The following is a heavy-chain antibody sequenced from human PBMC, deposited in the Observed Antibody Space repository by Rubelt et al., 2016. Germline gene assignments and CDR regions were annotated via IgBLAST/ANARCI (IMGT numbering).Heavy chain of an antibody. J-gene: IGHJ4*02. CDR3: ARSAGYDILTGYSPFDY. Sequence: QVQLQQWGAGLLKPSETLSLTCAVYGGSFSGYYWSWIRQPPGKGLEWIGEINHSGSTNYNPSLKSRVTISVDTSKNQFSLKLSSVTAADTAVYYCARSAGYDILTGYSPFDYWGQGTLVTVSS. CDR2: INHSGST. CDR1: GGSFSGYY. V-gene: IGHV4-34*01. D-gene: IGHD3-9*01.